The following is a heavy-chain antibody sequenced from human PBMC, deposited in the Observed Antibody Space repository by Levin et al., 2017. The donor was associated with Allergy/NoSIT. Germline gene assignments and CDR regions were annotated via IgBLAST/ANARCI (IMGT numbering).Heavy chain of an antibody. CDR1: GFTFDDYA. V-gene: IGHV3-9*01. CDR3: AKVLYCTGGVCSRGGDAFDI. CDR2: ISWNSGSI. D-gene: IGHD2-8*02. J-gene: IGHJ3*02. Sequence: PGESLKISCAASGFTFDDYAMHWVRQAPGKGLEWVSGISWNSGSIGYADSVKGRFTISRDNAKNSLYLQMNSLRAEDTALYYCAKVLYCTGGVCSRGGDAFDIWGQGTMVTVSS.